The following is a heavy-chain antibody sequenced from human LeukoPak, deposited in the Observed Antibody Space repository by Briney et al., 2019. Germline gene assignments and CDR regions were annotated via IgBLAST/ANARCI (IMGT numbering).Heavy chain of an antibody. CDR3: ARLDYYDSSGG. J-gene: IGHJ4*02. D-gene: IGHD3-22*01. CDR1: GYTFTGYY. V-gene: IGHV1-2*02. CDR2: INPNSGGT. Sequence: ASVKVSCKASGYTFTGYYMLWVRQAPGQGLEWMGWINPNSGGTNYAQKFQGRVTMTSDTSISTAHMELSRLICDDTAVYYCARLDYYDSSGGWGQGTLVTVSS.